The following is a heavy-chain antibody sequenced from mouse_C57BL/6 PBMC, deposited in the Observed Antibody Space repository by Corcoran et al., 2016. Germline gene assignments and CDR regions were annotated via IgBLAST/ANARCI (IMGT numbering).Heavy chain of an antibody. CDR3: ARKGEGYPYVDY. Sequence: EVQLQQSGPELVKPGASVKISCKASGYTFTDYYMNWVKQSHGKSLEWIGDINPNNGGTSYNQKFKGKATLTVDKSSSTAYMELRSLTSEDSAVYYCARKGEGYPYVDYWGQGTTLTVSS. CDR2: INPNNGGT. V-gene: IGHV1-26*01. CDR1: GYTFTDYY. J-gene: IGHJ2*01. D-gene: IGHD2-2*01.